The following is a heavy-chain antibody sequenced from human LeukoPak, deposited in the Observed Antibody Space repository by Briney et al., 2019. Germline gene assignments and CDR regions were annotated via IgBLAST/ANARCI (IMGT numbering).Heavy chain of an antibody. J-gene: IGHJ4*02. D-gene: IGHD6-19*01. Sequence: GGSLRLSCAASGFSFSSYGMHWARQAPGKGLEWVALISYDGRDKYADSVKGRFTISRDNSENTLYLQLNSLRPDDTAVYYCAKEDVTGWLGVDYFDQGALLTASS. V-gene: IGHV3-30*18. CDR1: GFSFSSYG. CDR3: AKEDVTGWLGVDY. CDR2: ISYDGRDK.